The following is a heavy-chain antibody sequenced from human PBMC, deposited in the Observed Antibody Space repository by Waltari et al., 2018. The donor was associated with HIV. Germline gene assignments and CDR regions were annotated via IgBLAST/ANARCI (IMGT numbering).Heavy chain of an antibody. D-gene: IGHD1-7*01. CDR3: ASYGSRSELELRRRGYFDY. CDR2: IYHSGST. Sequence: QVQLQESGPGLVKPSGTLSLTCAVSGGSISSSNWWSWVRQPPGKGLEWIGEIYHSGSTNNNPALKSRVTISGYKSKNQFSLKLSSVTAADTAVYYCASYGSRSELELRRRGYFDYWGQGTLVTVSS. CDR1: GGSISSSNW. J-gene: IGHJ4*02. V-gene: IGHV4-4*02.